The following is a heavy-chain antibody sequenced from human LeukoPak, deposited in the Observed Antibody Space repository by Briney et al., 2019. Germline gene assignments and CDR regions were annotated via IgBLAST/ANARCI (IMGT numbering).Heavy chain of an antibody. J-gene: IGHJ6*03. CDR3: ARKGGATTYGYYYYYMDV. Sequence: PGGSLRLACAAYGFTFSTYAMTWVRQAPGKGLEWVANIKQDGSEKYYVDSVKGRFTISRDNAKNSLYLQMNSLRAEDTAVYYCARKGGATTYGYYYYYMDVWGKGTTVTISS. V-gene: IGHV3-7*01. CDR2: IKQDGSEK. CDR1: GFTFSTYA. D-gene: IGHD1-26*01.